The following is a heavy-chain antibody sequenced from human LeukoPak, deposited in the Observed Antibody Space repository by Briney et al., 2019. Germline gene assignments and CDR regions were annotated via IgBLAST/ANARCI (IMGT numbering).Heavy chain of an antibody. CDR3: ARGKRVYDILTGYVFDY. J-gene: IGHJ4*02. CDR2: IYYSGST. V-gene: IGHV4-31*03. D-gene: IGHD3-9*01. Sequence: SETLSLTCTVSGGSISSGGYYWSWIRQHPGKGXXWIGYIYYSGSTYYNPSLKSRVTISVDTSKNQFSLKLSSVTAADTAVYYCARGKRVYDILTGYVFDYWGQGTLVTVSS. CDR1: GGSISSGGYY.